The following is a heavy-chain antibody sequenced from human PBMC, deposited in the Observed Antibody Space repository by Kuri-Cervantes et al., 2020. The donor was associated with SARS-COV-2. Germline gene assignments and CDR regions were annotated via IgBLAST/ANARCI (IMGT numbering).Heavy chain of an antibody. Sequence: GESLKISCKGSGYSFTSYWIGWVRQMPGKGLEWMGIIYPGDSDTRYSPSFQGQVTISADKSISTAYLQWSGLKASDTAVYYCARPLYYYDSSGDPVSVVAFDIWGQGTMVTVSS. CDR1: GYSFTSYW. D-gene: IGHD3-22*01. CDR2: IYPGDSDT. V-gene: IGHV5-51*01. J-gene: IGHJ3*02. CDR3: ARPLYYYDSSGDPVSVVAFDI.